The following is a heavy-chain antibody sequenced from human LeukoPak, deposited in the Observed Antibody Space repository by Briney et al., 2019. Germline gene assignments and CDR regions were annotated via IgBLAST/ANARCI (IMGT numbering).Heavy chain of an antibody. V-gene: IGHV4-61*02. CDR2: IYTSGTA. Sequence: SETLSLTCTVSGDSISRGSYYWSWIRQPAGKGLEWIGRIYTSGTANYNPSLKSRVTMSVDTSKNEFSLRLTSVTAADTAVYYCAREGLDYDILTGYSYYWGHGTLVTVSS. J-gene: IGHJ4*01. CDR3: AREGLDYDILTGYSYY. CDR1: GDSISRGSYY. D-gene: IGHD3-9*01.